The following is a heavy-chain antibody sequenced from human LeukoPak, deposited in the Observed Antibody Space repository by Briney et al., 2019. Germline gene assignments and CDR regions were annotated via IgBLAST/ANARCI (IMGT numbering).Heavy chain of an antibody. J-gene: IGHJ4*02. V-gene: IGHV3-23*01. D-gene: IGHD6-19*01. CDR3: AKDFPSAVAGTVGVFDY. CDR1: GFSFSSYA. CDR2: ISGSGGST. Sequence: AGGSLRLSCAASGFSFSSYAMSWVRQAPGKGLEWVSAISGSGGSTYYADSVKGRFTISRDNSKNTLYLQMNSLRAEDTAVYYCAKDFPSAVAGTVGVFDYWGQRTLVTVSS.